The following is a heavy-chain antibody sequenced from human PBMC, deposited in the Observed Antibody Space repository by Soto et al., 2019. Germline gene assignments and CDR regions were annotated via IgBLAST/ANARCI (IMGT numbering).Heavy chain of an antibody. D-gene: IGHD3-10*02. V-gene: IGHV3-11*06. Sequence: KGLEWISYISSGSSYTKYADSVRGRFTISRDNATNSLSLQMNRLRAEDTAVYYCARDRFFFFQAEDGIRDVRSVSAFLLNRSSDL. CDR3: ARDRFFFFQAEDGIRDVRSVSAFLLNRSSDL. J-gene: IGHJ2*01. CDR2: ISSGSSYT.